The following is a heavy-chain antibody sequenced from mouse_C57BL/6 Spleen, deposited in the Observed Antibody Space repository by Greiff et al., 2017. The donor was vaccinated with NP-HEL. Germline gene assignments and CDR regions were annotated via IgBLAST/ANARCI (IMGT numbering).Heavy chain of an antibody. D-gene: IGHD1-1*01. CDR1: GFTFSDYY. CDR2: INYDGSST. Sequence: EVKLMESEGGLVQPGSSMKLSCTASGFTFSDYYMAWVRQVPEKGLEWVANINYDGSSTYYLDSLKSRFIISRDNAKNILYLQMSSLKSEDTATYYCARENYLWYFDVWGTGTTVTVSS. CDR3: ARENYLWYFDV. J-gene: IGHJ1*03. V-gene: IGHV5-16*01.